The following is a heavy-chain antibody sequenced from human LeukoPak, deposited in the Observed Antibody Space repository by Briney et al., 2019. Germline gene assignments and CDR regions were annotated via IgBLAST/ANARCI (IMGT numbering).Heavy chain of an antibody. CDR1: GFTVSTDY. Sequence: GGSLRLSCAASGFTVSTDYMSWVRQAPGKGLEWVSGISWNSGSIGYADSVKGRFTISRDNAKNSLYLQMNSLRAEDTALYYCAKDRSSGHWGAFDIWGQGTMVTVSS. V-gene: IGHV3-9*01. CDR2: ISWNSGSI. CDR3: AKDRSSGHWGAFDI. J-gene: IGHJ3*02. D-gene: IGHD6-19*01.